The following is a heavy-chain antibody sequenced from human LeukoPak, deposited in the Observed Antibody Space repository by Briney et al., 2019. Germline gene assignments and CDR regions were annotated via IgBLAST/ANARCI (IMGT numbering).Heavy chain of an antibody. V-gene: IGHV3-53*01. J-gene: IGHJ4*02. CDR1: GFTVSSND. Sequence: GGSLRLSCEASGFTVSSNDMSWVRQVPGKGLEWVSVIYSGGGTDYADSVKGRFTISRDNSKNTLYLQMNSLRAEDTAAYHCAKGRNEDGDAALNYWGQGTLVTVSS. CDR3: AKGRNEDGDAALNY. D-gene: IGHD4-17*01. CDR2: IYSGGGT.